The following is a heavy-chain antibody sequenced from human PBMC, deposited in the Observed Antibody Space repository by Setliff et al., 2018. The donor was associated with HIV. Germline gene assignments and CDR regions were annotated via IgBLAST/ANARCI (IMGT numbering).Heavy chain of an antibody. Sequence: SETLSLTCTVSGGSISSYYWSWIRQPPGKGLEWIGQIHTTGSTNYNPSLKSRVTISIDTSKNQFSLKPNSVTATDTAVYYCARWHPPYGFWEEDYWGQGTLVTVSS. J-gene: IGHJ4*02. D-gene: IGHD3-10*01. CDR2: IHTTGST. CDR1: GGSISSYY. V-gene: IGHV4-4*09. CDR3: ARWHPPYGFWEEDY.